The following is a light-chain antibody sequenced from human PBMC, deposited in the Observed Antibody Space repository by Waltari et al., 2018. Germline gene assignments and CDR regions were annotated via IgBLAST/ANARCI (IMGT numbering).Light chain of an antibody. V-gene: IGKV3-11*01. J-gene: IGKJ4*01. CDR2: DTF. CDR1: QSVRDY. Sequence: EIVLTQSPATLSLSPGESATLSCRASQSVRDYLAWYQQKPGQAPRLLIFDTFNRATGIPARFSGSGSGTDFTLTISSLEPEDFAIYYCQQRGNWPLTFGGGTKVEIK. CDR3: QQRGNWPLT.